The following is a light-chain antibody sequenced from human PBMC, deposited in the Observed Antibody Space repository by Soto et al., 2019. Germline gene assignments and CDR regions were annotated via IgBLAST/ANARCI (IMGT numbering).Light chain of an antibody. CDR3: QQADTFPLT. J-gene: IGKJ4*01. CDR1: QICAR. V-gene: IGKV1-12*01. Sequence: IQMTQSPSSVSASVGDRVTITCRTSQICARVVWYQQKQGIAPKILIPQTGVSSRFSGSGSGTDFTLTISSLQPEDFATYYCQQADTFPLTFGGGTKLEI.